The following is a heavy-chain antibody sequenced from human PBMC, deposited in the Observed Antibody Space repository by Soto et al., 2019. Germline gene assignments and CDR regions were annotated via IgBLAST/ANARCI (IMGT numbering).Heavy chain of an antibody. J-gene: IGHJ4*02. Sequence: QVQLQESGPGLVKPSETLSLTCGVSGVSITRSFWWHWVRQSPGKGLEWLGEIYHTGSTNYNPSLCGRVTISVGHSRNPFSLSLTSVPAADTAFYFCAAKGGDTGLDHWGQGTRVTVSS. CDR2: IYHTGST. CDR1: GVSITRSFW. CDR3: AAKGGDTGLDH. D-gene: IGHD3-16*01. V-gene: IGHV4-4*02.